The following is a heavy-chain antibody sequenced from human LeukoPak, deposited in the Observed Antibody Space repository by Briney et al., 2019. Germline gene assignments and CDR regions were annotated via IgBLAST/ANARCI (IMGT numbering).Heavy chain of an antibody. CDR3: ARLVRSYYYDSSGYRPRGYYYYYMDV. J-gene: IGHJ6*03. V-gene: IGHV4-34*01. D-gene: IGHD3-22*01. Sequence: SETLSLTCAVYGGSFSGYYWSWIRQPPGKGLEWLGEINHSGSTNYNTSLKSRVTISVDTSKNQFSLKLSSVTAADTAVYYCARLVRSYYYDSSGYRPRGYYYYYMDVWGKGTTVTVSS. CDR1: GGSFSGYY. CDR2: INHSGST.